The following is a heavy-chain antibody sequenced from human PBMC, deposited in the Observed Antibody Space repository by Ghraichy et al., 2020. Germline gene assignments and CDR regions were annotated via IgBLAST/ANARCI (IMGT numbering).Heavy chain of an antibody. CDR3: ASHVGNGWPFYFDY. Sequence: GSLRLSCTISGGSISSGSYHWGWIRQPPGKGLEWIGSIYYGGDTFYTPSLKSRVTMSVDTSKNQFSLRLRSVTAADTAMYFCASHVGNGWPFYFDYWGQGTLVTVSS. V-gene: IGHV4-39*01. CDR1: GGSISSGSYH. D-gene: IGHD6-19*01. CDR2: IYYGGDT. J-gene: IGHJ4*02.